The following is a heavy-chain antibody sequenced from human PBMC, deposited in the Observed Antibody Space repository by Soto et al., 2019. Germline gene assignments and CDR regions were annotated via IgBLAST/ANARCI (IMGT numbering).Heavy chain of an antibody. J-gene: IGHJ4*02. CDR1: GGSISSGGYS. Sequence: SETLSLTCAVSGGSISSGGYSWSWIRQPPGKGLEWIGCIYHSGSTYYNPSLKSRVTISVDRSKNQFSLKLSSVTAADTAVYYCARGGVDYYDSSGYYFSPYYFDYWGQGTLVTVSS. V-gene: IGHV4-30-2*01. CDR2: IYHSGST. CDR3: ARGGVDYYDSSGYYFSPYYFDY. D-gene: IGHD3-22*01.